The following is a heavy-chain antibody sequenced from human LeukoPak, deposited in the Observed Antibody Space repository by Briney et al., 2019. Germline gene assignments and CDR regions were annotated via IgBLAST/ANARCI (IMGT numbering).Heavy chain of an antibody. CDR3: ARDRDYDFWSSFLGY. V-gene: IGHV3-48*01. J-gene: IGHJ4*02. CDR2: ISSSSSTI. D-gene: IGHD3-3*01. CDR1: GFTFSSYS. Sequence: GGSLRLSCAASGFTFSSYSMNWVRQAPGKGLEWVSYISSSSSTIYYADSVKGRFTISRDNAKNSLYLQMNSLRAEDTAVYYCARDRDYDFWSSFLGYWGQGTLVTVSS.